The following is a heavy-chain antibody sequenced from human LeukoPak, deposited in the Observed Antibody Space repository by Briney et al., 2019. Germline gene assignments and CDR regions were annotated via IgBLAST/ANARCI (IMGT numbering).Heavy chain of an antibody. CDR3: ARDRSSGWQYYYYMDV. V-gene: IGHV1-46*01. Sequence: GASVKVSCKASGYTFTSYYVHWVRQAPGQGLEWMGIINPSGGSTSYAQKFQGRVTMTRDTSTSTVYMELSSLRSEDTAVYYCARDRSSGWQYYYYMDVWGKGTTVTISS. CDR2: INPSGGST. D-gene: IGHD3-10*01. CDR1: GYTFTSYY. J-gene: IGHJ6*03.